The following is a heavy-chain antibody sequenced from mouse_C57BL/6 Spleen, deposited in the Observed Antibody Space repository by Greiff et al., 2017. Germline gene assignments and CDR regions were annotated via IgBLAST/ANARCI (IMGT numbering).Heavy chain of an antibody. D-gene: IGHD1-1*01. Sequence: QVQLQQPGAELVKPGASVKLSCKASGYTFTSYWMHWVKQRPGQGLEWIGMIHPTSGTTNYNEKFKSKATLTVDQSSSTAYMQLSSLTSEDSAVDYCARTPPLLRYYFDYWGQGTTLTVSS. J-gene: IGHJ2*01. CDR2: IHPTSGTT. CDR3: ARTPPLLRYYFDY. CDR1: GYTFTSYW. V-gene: IGHV1-64*01.